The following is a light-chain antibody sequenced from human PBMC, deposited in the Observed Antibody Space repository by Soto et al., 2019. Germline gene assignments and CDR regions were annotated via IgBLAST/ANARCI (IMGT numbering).Light chain of an antibody. J-gene: IGLJ1*01. CDR3: SAFTGTPYV. CDR2: DVS. Sequence: QSALTQPASVSGSPGQSITISCTGTSSDVGGNKYASWYQHYPGKAPKLMICDVSNRPSGVSNRFSGSKSGNTASLTISGLQAEDEADYYCSAFTGTPYVFGTGTKVTVL. CDR1: SSDVGGNKY. V-gene: IGLV2-14*03.